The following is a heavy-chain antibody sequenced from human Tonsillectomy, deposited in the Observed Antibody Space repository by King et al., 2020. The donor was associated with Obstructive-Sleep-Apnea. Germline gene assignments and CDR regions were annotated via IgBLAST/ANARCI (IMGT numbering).Heavy chain of an antibody. V-gene: IGHV3-73*01. CDR2: IQSKVNNYSK. CDR1: GFTFRGST. Sequence: VQLVESGGGLVQPGGALKLSCAASGFTFRGSTVHWVRQASGKGLEWVGRIQSKVNNYSKAYAASVTGRVTISRDDSKNTADLQMNSLKTEDTAVYYCSDLDSSGSWGQGTLVTVSS. J-gene: IGHJ5*02. D-gene: IGHD2-21*01. CDR3: SDLDSSGS.